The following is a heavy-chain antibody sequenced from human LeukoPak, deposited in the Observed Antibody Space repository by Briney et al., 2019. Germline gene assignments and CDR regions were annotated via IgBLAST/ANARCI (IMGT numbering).Heavy chain of an antibody. J-gene: IGHJ4*02. CDR2: IKEDGSQK. CDR1: GFTFSNYW. Sequence: PGGSLRLSCAVSGFTFSNYWMNWVRQAPGKGLEWVANIKEDGSQKYYVESVKGRFTVSRDNAKNSVYLQMSSLRDEDTAVYYCARGLNTSPGVDDWGQGTLVTVSS. D-gene: IGHD3-16*01. CDR3: ARGLNTSPGVDD. V-gene: IGHV3-7*01.